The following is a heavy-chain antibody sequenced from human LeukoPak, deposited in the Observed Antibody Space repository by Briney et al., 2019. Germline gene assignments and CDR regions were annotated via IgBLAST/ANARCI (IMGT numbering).Heavy chain of an antibody. D-gene: IGHD3-10*01. J-gene: IGHJ4*02. CDR2: INTNTGNP. Sequence: GASVKVSCRASGYTFTSYAMNWVRQAPGQGLEWMGWINTNTGNPTYAQGFTGRFVFSLDTSVSTAYLQISSLKAEDTAVYYCANALWFGELSLFDYWGQGTLVTVSS. CDR1: GYTFTSYA. CDR3: ANALWFGELSLFDY. V-gene: IGHV7-4-1*02.